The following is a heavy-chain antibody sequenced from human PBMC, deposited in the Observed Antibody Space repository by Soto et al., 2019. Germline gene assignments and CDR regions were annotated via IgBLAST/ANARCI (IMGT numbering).Heavy chain of an antibody. CDR2: IYPGDSDT. J-gene: IGHJ6*02. V-gene: IGHV5-51*01. Sequence: EVQLVQSGAEVKKPGESLQISCKGSGYRFASYWIAWVRQMPGKGLEWMGIIYPGDSDTIYSPSFQGQVTFSVDKSTSSAYLQWSSLKASDTAMYYCARQGSNGAYYYYGMDVWGQGTTVTVSS. D-gene: IGHD2-8*01. CDR3: ARQGSNGAYYYYGMDV. CDR1: GYRFASYW.